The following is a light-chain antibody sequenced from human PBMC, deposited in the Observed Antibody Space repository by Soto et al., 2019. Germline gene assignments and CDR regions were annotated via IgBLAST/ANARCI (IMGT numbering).Light chain of an antibody. J-gene: IGKJ1*01. CDR3: QQYNNWPRT. V-gene: IGKV3-15*01. Sequence: EIVLTPSPGTLSLSPVERATLSCRASQSVSSSYLAWYQQKPGQAPRLLIYGASTRATGIPARFSGSGSGTEFTLTISSLLSEDFAVYYCQQYNNWPRTFGQGTKVDIK. CDR1: QSVSSSY. CDR2: GAS.